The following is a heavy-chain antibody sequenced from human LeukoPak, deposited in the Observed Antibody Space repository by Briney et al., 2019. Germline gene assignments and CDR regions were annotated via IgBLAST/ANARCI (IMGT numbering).Heavy chain of an antibody. D-gene: IGHD3-3*01. V-gene: IGHV4-4*07. CDR2: IYTSGST. J-gene: IGHJ4*02. CDR3: ARAAPGDFWSGYYFDY. CDR1: GGSISSYY. Sequence: SETLSLTCNVSGGSISSYYWSWIRQPAGKGLEWIGRIYTSGSTNYNPSLKSRVTMSVDTSKNQFSLKLSSVTAADTAVYYCARAAPGDFWSGYYFDYWGQGTLVTVSS.